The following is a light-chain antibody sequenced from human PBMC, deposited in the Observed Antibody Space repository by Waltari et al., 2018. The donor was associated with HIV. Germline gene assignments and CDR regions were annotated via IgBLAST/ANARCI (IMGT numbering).Light chain of an antibody. V-gene: IGLV1-47*01. CDR2: KNN. J-gene: IGLJ2*01. CDR3: GAWDDNLRGL. Sequence: QAVLTQTPSASASPGQKITISCSRRASPVGSHYVYWYHQFPGRAPKLLLYKNNQRSSGVPDRFSGSKSGTSASLTISGLRSEDEGTYFCGAWDDNLRGLFGAGTKLTVL. CDR1: ASPVGSHY.